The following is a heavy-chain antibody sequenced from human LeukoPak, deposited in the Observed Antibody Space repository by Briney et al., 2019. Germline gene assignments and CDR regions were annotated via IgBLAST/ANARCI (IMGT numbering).Heavy chain of an antibody. V-gene: IGHV4-61*01. J-gene: IGHJ4*02. CDR1: GGSISSGSYY. CDR2: IYYSGST. Sequence: PSETLSLTCTVSGGSISSGSYYWSWIRQPPGKGLEWIGYIYYSGSTNYNPSLKSRVTISVDTSKNQFSLKLSSVTAADTAVYYCAGDLAAAGTGWDYWGQGTLVTVSS. CDR3: AGDLAAAGTGWDY. D-gene: IGHD6-13*01.